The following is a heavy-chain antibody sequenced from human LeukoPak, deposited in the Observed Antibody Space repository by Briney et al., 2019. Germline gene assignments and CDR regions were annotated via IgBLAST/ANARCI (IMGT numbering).Heavy chain of an antibody. V-gene: IGHV1-18*04. Sequence: ASVKVSCKASGSTFTNIGFSWVRQAPGQGLEWMGWISTYNGDTNYAQNLQGRVTMTTDTSTTTAYMEMRSLRSDDTAVYYCARDCSSTSCYNVYWGQGTLVTVSS. CDR3: ARDCSSTSCYNVY. CDR2: ISTYNGDT. J-gene: IGHJ4*02. D-gene: IGHD2-2*02. CDR1: GSTFTNIG.